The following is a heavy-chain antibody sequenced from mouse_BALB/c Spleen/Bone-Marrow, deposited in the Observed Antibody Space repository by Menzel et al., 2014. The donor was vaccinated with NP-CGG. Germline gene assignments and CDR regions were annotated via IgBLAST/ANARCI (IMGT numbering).Heavy chain of an antibody. CDR3: ARAYY. D-gene: IGHD2-10*01. CDR2: INSDGGST. V-gene: IGHV5-6-3*01. Sequence: EVKLVESGGGLVQFGGSLKLSCAASGFTFNRYGMSWVRQTPDKRLELVAIINSDGGSTYYPDSVKGRFTISRDNAKNTLYLQMSSLRSEDTAMYYCARAYYWGQGTLVTVSA. J-gene: IGHJ3*01. CDR1: GFTFNRYG.